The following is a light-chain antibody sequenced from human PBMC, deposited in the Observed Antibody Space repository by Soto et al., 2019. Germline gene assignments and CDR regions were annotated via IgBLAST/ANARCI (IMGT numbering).Light chain of an antibody. CDR2: SAF. CDR1: QSVIGNY. Sequence: EIVLTQSPGTLSLSPGERATLSCRASQSVIGNYLAWYQQIPGQAPRHLIYSAFNRATGIPDRFSGSGSGTDFTLTISRLEPEDFAVYYCQYYGSSPRTFGPGTKVDIK. V-gene: IGKV3-20*01. J-gene: IGKJ1*01. CDR3: QYYGSSPRT.